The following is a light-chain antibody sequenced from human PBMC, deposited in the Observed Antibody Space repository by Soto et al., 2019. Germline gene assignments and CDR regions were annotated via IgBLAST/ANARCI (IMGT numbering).Light chain of an antibody. V-gene: IGLV1-51*01. Sequence: QSVLTQPPSGSAAPGQKVTISCSGSSSNIGGNSVSWYQQLPGTAPKLLIYDDNKRPSGIPDRFSGSKSGTSATLGITGFQTGDEADYYCGSWDSRLSTYVLGTGSKDTVL. CDR3: GSWDSRLSTYV. CDR1: SSNIGGNS. CDR2: DDN. J-gene: IGLJ1*01.